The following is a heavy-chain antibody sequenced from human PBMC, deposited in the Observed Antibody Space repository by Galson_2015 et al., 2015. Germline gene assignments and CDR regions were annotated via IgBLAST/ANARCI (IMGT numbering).Heavy chain of an antibody. CDR2: INAGNGNT. CDR3: ARDLRGRRYSSGWDGGGFDY. D-gene: IGHD6-19*01. V-gene: IGHV1-3*01. Sequence: SVKVSCKASGYTFTSYAMHWVRQAPGQRLEWMGWINAGNGNTKYSQKFQGRVTITRDTSASTAYMELSSLRSEDTAVYYCARDLRGRRYSSGWDGGGFDYWGQGTLVTVSS. J-gene: IGHJ4*02. CDR1: GYTFTSYA.